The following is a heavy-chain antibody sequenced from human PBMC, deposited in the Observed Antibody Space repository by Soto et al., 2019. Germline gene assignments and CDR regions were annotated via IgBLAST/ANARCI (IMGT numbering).Heavy chain of an antibody. CDR1: GGSISSGDYY. D-gene: IGHD2-15*01. CDR3: ARVEGGCSGGRCYPFDY. V-gene: IGHV4-30-4*01. Sequence: SETLSLTCTVSGGSISSGDYYWSWIRQPPGKGLEWIGYIYYSGSTYYNPSLKSRVTISVDTSKNQFSLKLSSVTAADTAVYYCARVEGGCSGGRCYPFDYWGQGTLATVSS. J-gene: IGHJ4*02. CDR2: IYYSGST.